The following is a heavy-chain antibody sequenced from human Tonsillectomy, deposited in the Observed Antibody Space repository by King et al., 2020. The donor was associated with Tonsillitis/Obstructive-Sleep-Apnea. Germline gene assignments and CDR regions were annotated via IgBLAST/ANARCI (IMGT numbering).Heavy chain of an antibody. D-gene: IGHD3-9*01. CDR3: ATMTGAHMDV. Sequence: QLQESGPGLVKPSGTLSLTCAVSGGSISSSNWWSWVRQPPGKGLGWIGEIYHSWRTHYNPSLKSRVTILVDKSKNQFSLKLSSVTAADTAVYYCATMTGAHMDVWGKGTTVTVSS. V-gene: IGHV4-4*02. CDR2: IYHSWRT. CDR1: GGSISSSNW. J-gene: IGHJ6*03.